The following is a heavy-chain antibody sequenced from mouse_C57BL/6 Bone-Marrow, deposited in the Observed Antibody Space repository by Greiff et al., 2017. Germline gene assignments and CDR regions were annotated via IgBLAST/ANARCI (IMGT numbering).Heavy chain of an antibody. CDR1: GFTFSDYY. CDR3: ARLVVANYFDY. V-gene: IGHV5-12*01. CDR2: ISNGGGST. Sequence: EVQLVESGGGLVQPGGSLKLSCAASGFTFSDYYMYWVRQTPEKRLEWVAYISNGGGSTYYPDTVKGRFTISRDNAKNTLYLQMSRLKSEDTAMYYCARLVVANYFDYWGQGTTLTVSS. D-gene: IGHD1-1*01. J-gene: IGHJ2*01.